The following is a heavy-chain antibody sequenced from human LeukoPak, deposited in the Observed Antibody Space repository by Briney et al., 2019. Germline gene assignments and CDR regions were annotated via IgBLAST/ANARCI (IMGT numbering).Heavy chain of an antibody. CDR1: GYTFTRYY. V-gene: IGHV1-46*01. D-gene: IGHD3-22*01. J-gene: IGHJ4*02. CDR3: ASVNYYDSSGYDY. Sequence: ASVKVSCKASGYTFTRYYMHWVRQAPGQGLEWMGIINPSGGSTTYAQKFQGRVTTTRDTSTSTVYMELSSLRSEDTAVYYCASVNYYDSSGYDYWGQGTLVTVSS. CDR2: INPSGGST.